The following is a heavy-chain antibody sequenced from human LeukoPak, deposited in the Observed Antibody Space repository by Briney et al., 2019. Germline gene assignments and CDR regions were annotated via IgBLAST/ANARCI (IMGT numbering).Heavy chain of an antibody. CDR2: ISATGGEI. D-gene: IGHD3-3*01. CDR3: AKDWSGDYNWSDP. V-gene: IGHV3-23*01. J-gene: IGHJ5*02. CDR1: GFTFSRYV. Sequence: GGSLRLSCAASGFTFSRYVMNWVRQVPGRRPDWVSSISATGGEIFYADSVKGRVIISRDNSKNILFLQMNSLRPEDTAVYYCAKDWSGDYNWSDPWGQGTLVTVSS.